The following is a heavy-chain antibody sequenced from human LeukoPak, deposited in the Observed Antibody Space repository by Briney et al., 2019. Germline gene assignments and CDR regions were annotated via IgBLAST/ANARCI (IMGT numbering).Heavy chain of an antibody. V-gene: IGHV5-51*01. J-gene: IGHJ4*02. Sequence: GESLKISCKGSGYSLTSYWIGWVRQMPGKGLEWMGIIYPGDSDTRYSPSFQGQVTISADKSISTAYLQWSSLKASDTAMYYCARRPRGYSSGWYVDYWGQGTLVTVSS. D-gene: IGHD6-19*01. CDR1: GYSLTSYW. CDR3: ARRPRGYSSGWYVDY. CDR2: IYPGDSDT.